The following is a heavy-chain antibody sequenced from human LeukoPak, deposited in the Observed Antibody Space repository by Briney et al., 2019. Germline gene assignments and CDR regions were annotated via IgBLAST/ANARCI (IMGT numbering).Heavy chain of an antibody. CDR2: IYISGST. D-gene: IGHD3-3*01. CDR3: AKKRRRGYYLNSAFDM. J-gene: IGHJ3*02. Sequence: SETLSLTCTVSGGSISSYYWSWIRQPAGKGLEWIGRIYISGSTNYNPSLKSRVTMSVDTSKNQFSLSVKSVTAADTAIYYCAKKRRRGYYLNSAFDMWGQGTMVTVSS. V-gene: IGHV4-4*07. CDR1: GGSISSYY.